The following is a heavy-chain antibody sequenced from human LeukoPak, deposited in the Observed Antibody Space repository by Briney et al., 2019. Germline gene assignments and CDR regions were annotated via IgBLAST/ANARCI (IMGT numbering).Heavy chain of an antibody. CDR2: MSGSGVCT. V-gene: IGHV3-23*01. Sequence: GGSLRLSCAASGYTLSNYTMSGVRHTPRKGGEWGSTMSGSGVCTYYADSAKGLFTLSRDNTKNTLYLQMNSLRAEYTAVYYGAKGPNTFDYWGQGTLVAVSS. CDR3: AKGPNTFDY. CDR1: GYTLSNYT. J-gene: IGHJ4*02.